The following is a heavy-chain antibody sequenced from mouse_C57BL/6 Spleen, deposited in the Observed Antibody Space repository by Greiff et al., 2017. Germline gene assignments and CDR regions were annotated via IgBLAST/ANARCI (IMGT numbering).Heavy chain of an antibody. D-gene: IGHD2-3*01. CDR1: GYTFTDYN. CDR3: ARLRVTSCDF. J-gene: IGHJ2*01. Sequence: VQLKQSGPALVKPGASVTIPCKASGYTFTDYNMDWVKQSHGKSLEWIGDINPNNGGTIYNQKFKGKATLTVDKSSSTAYMELRSLTSEDTAVYYCARLRVTSCDFWGQGTTLTVSS. CDR2: INPNNGGT. V-gene: IGHV1-18*01.